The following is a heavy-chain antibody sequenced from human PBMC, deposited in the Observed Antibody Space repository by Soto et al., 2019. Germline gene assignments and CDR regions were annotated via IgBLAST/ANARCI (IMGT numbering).Heavy chain of an antibody. CDR3: ARAYYYDSSGPFDY. V-gene: IGHV3-66*01. Sequence: PGGSLRLSCAASGFTVSSNYMSWVRQAPGKGLEWVSVIYSGYSTYYADSVKGRFTISRDNSKNTLYLQMNSLKAEDTAVYYCARAYYYDSSGPFDYWGQGILVTVSS. CDR2: IYSGYST. J-gene: IGHJ4*02. CDR1: GFTVSSNY. D-gene: IGHD3-22*01.